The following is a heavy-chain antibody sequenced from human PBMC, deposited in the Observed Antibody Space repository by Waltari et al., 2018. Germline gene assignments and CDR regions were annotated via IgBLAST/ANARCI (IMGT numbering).Heavy chain of an antibody. J-gene: IGHJ4*02. Sequence: QVQLVESGGGVVQPGRSLRLSCAASGFTFSSYAMLWVRQAPGKGLEWVAVISYDGSNKYYADSVKGRFTISSDNSKNTLYLQMNSLRAEDTAVYYCAREEYYADAGWGQGTLVTVSS. D-gene: IGHD1-26*01. V-gene: IGHV3-30-3*01. CDR2: ISYDGSNK. CDR3: AREEYYADAG. CDR1: GFTFSSYA.